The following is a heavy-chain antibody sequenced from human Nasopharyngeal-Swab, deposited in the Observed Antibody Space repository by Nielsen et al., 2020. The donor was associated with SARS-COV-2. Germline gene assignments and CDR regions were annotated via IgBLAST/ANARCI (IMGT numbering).Heavy chain of an antibody. Sequence: GGSLRLSCAASGFTFSSYWMHWVRQAPGKGLVWVARIKSDGSSTSYADSVKGQFTISRDNAKNTLYLQMNSLRAEDTAVYYCARAYCFDSWGQGTLVTVSS. CDR2: IKSDGSST. J-gene: IGHJ4*02. CDR3: ARAYCFDS. V-gene: IGHV3-74*01. CDR1: GFTFSSYW.